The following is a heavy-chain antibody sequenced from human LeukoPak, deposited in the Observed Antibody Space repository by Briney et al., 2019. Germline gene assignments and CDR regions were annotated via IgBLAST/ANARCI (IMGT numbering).Heavy chain of an antibody. CDR3: ARNPPDITYYYGSGSIIFGY. V-gene: IGHV4-39*07. D-gene: IGHD3-10*01. J-gene: IGHJ4*02. CDR2: IYYSGST. CDR1: GGSISSSSYY. Sequence: SETLSLTCTVSGGSISSSSYYWGWIRQPPGKGLEWIGSIYYSGSTYYNPSLKSRVTISVDTSKNQFSLKLSSVTAADTAVYYCARNPPDITYYYGSGSIIFGYWGQGTLITVSS.